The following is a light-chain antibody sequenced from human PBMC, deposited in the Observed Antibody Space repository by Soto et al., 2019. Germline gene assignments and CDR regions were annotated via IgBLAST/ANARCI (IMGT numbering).Light chain of an antibody. Sequence: DIHMTQSPSTLSASVGDRVTITCRASQSISIWLAWYQQKPGKAPNLLIYKTSSLETGVPSRHSGSGSGTEFTLTISSLQPDEFATYYCQRWNDYSWTFGQGTKVEVK. CDR3: QRWNDYSWT. CDR2: KTS. J-gene: IGKJ1*01. V-gene: IGKV1-5*03. CDR1: QSISIW.